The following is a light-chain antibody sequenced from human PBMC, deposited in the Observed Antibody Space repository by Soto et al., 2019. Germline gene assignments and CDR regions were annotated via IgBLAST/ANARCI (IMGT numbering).Light chain of an antibody. V-gene: IGKV3-11*01. J-gene: IGKJ5*01. CDR3: QQDYNLPFT. CDR2: DAS. Sequence: EIVLTQSPATLSLSPVERATLSCRASQSVSSYLAWYQQKPGQAPRLLIYDASNRATGTPARFSGSGSGTDFTLTISSLQPEDFAVYYCQQDYNLPFTFGQGTRLENK. CDR1: QSVSSY.